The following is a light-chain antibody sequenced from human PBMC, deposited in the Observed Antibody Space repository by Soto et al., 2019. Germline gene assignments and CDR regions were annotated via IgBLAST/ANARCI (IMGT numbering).Light chain of an antibody. CDR1: GGFEF. V-gene: IGLV2-11*01. CDR3: CSYTGSDSV. CDR2: DVT. J-gene: IGLJ3*02. Sequence: QSALTQPRSVSGSPGQSVAISCTGIGGFEFVSWYQQYPGKAPKLMIYDVTNRPSGVPDRFSAFKSGDTASLTISGLQAEDEADYYCCSYTGSDSVFGGGTKLTVL.